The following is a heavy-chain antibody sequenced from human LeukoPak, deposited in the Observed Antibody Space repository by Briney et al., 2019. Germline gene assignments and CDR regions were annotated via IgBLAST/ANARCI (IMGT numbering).Heavy chain of an antibody. D-gene: IGHD3-3*01. Sequence: PGGSLRLSCAASGYTFSRHGIHWVRQAPGKGLEWVAVVWYDGRNRDYVDSVKGRFTISKDNSNNMVFLQMDRLRAEDTAVYYCARLWEGSGYSGGSLNLWGQGTLVTVSS. CDR3: ARLWEGSGYSGGSLNL. V-gene: IGHV3-33*01. J-gene: IGHJ5*02. CDR2: VWYDGRNR. CDR1: GYTFSRHG.